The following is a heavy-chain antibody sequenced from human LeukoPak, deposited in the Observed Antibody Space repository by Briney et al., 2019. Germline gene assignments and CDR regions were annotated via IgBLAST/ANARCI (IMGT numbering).Heavy chain of an antibody. CDR2: IYHSGTT. Sequence: SETLSLTCTVSGGSISSSSYYWGWLRQPPGKGLEWIGSIYHSGTTYYNPSLKSRVTISVDTSKNQFSLKLRPVTAADTAVYYCARTEDIYPDPWGQGTLVTVSS. D-gene: IGHD2-2*02. J-gene: IGHJ5*02. V-gene: IGHV4-39*07. CDR3: ARTEDIYPDP. CDR1: GGSISSSSYY.